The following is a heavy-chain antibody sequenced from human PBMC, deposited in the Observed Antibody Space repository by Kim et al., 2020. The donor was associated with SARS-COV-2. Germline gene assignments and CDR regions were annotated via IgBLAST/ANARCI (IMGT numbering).Heavy chain of an antibody. CDR1: GFTFDDYA. V-gene: IGHV3-9*01. CDR3: VKGPYYHDSSGPWPPLDY. D-gene: IGHD3-22*01. Sequence: GGSLRLSCAASGFTFDDYAMHWVRQAPGKGLEWVSGISWNRASIGYADSVKGRFTISRDNAENSLYLQLNNLRAEDTALYYCVKGPYYHDSSGPWPPLDYWGQGTLVTVSS. J-gene: IGHJ4*02. CDR2: ISWNRASI.